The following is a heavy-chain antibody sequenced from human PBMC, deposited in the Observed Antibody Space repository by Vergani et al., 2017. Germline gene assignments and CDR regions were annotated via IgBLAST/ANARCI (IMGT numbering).Heavy chain of an antibody. Sequence: QVQLQQWGAGLLKPSETLSLTCAVYGGSFSGYYWSWIRQPPGKGLEWMGEINHSGSTNYNPSLKSRVTISVDTSKNQFSLKLSSVTAADTAVYYCARGRGYCSSTSCYQDYWGQGTLVTVSS. J-gene: IGHJ4*02. V-gene: IGHV4-34*01. CDR3: ARGRGYCSSTSCYQDY. CDR2: INHSGST. D-gene: IGHD2-2*01. CDR1: GGSFSGYY.